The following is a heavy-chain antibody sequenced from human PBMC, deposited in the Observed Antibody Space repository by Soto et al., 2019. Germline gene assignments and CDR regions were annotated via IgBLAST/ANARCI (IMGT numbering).Heavy chain of an antibody. J-gene: IGHJ6*02. CDR1: GFAFISYG. CDR3: AKEARTPAAIGEYYHYYGMDV. V-gene: IGHV3-30*18. D-gene: IGHD2-2*02. Sequence: PGGSLRLSCAASGFAFISYGMHWVRQAPGRGLEWVAVISYDGSNNYYADSVKGRFTISRDNSKNTLYLQMNSLRAEDTAVYYCAKEARTPAAIGEYYHYYGMDVWGQGTTVTVSS. CDR2: ISYDGSNN.